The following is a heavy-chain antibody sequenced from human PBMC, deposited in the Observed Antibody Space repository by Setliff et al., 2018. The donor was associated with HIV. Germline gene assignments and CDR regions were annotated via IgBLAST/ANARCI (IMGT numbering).Heavy chain of an antibody. Sequence: GASVKVSCKASGYTFTSYDINWVRQATGQGLEWMGWMNPNSGNTGYAQKFQGRVTMTRNTSISTAYMELSSLRSEDTAVYYCARGPYYYDSSGRDYFDYWGQGTLVTVSS. CDR2: MNPNSGNT. CDR3: ARGPYYYDSSGRDYFDY. D-gene: IGHD3-22*01. J-gene: IGHJ4*02. V-gene: IGHV1-8*02. CDR1: GYTFTSYD.